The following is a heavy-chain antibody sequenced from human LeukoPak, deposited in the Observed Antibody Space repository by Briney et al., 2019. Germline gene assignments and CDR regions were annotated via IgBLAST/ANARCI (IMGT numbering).Heavy chain of an antibody. CDR2: IYSGGST. Sequence: GGSLRLSCAASGFTVSSNYMSWVRQAPGKGLEWVSVIYSGGSTYYADSVKGRFTISRDNSKSTLYLQMNSLRAEDTAVYYCARPTYCGGDCYPDAFDIWGQGTMVTVSS. CDR1: GFTVSSNY. CDR3: ARPTYCGGDCYPDAFDI. V-gene: IGHV3-53*01. D-gene: IGHD2-21*02. J-gene: IGHJ3*02.